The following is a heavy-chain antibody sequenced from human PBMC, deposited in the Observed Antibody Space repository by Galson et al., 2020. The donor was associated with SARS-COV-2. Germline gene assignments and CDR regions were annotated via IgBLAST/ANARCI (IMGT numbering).Heavy chain of an antibody. V-gene: IGHV1-69*01. CDR3: ARSGDRRGRYYYYGMDV. D-gene: IGHD7-27*01. J-gene: IGHJ6*02. Sequence: ISCKASGATFSSYAISWVRPAPGQGLEWMGGLIPIFGTANYAQQFQGRVTITADESTSTAYMELSSLRSEDTAVYYCARSGDRRGRYYYYGMDVWGQGTTVTVSS. CDR1: GATFSSYA. CDR2: LIPIFGTA.